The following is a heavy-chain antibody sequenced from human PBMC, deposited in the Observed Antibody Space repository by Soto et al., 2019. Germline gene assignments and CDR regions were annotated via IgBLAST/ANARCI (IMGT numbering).Heavy chain of an antibody. V-gene: IGHV4-34*01. D-gene: IGHD5-18*01. CDR2: INHSGST. J-gene: IGHJ6*02. Sequence: PSETLSLTCAVYGGSFSGYYWSWIRQPPGKGLEWIGEINHSGSTNYNPSLKSRVTISVDTSKNQFSLKLSSVTAADTAVYYCARGWGYSYGFYYYYYGMDVWGQGTTVTVFS. CDR3: ARGWGYSYGFYYYYYGMDV. CDR1: GGSFSGYY.